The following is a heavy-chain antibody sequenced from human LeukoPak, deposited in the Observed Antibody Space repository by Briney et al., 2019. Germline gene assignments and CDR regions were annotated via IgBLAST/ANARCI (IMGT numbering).Heavy chain of an antibody. CDR2: IKTDGSST. CDR3: VAYNWNYPDY. J-gene: IGHJ4*02. V-gene: IGHV3-74*01. Sequence: GGSLRLSCAASGFSFSSYYMYWVRQAPEKGLVWVSRIKTDGSSTAYADSVKGRFTISRDNAKNTLYLQMNRLRAEDTAVYYCVAYNWNYPDYWGQGTLVTVSS. D-gene: IGHD1-20*01. CDR1: GFSFSSYY.